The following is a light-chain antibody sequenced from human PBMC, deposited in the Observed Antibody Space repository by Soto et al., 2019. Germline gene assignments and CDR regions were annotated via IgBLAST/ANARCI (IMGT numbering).Light chain of an antibody. J-gene: IGKJ1*01. CDR3: QKYNSAPRT. CDR2: AAS. Sequence: DIQMTQSPSSLSASVGESVTITCRASQGISTYLAWYQQKPGKDPQLLIYAASTLQSGVPYRFSGSGAGTDFTLTISSLQPEDVATYYCQKYNSAPRTFGQGTKVEIK. V-gene: IGKV1-27*01. CDR1: QGISTY.